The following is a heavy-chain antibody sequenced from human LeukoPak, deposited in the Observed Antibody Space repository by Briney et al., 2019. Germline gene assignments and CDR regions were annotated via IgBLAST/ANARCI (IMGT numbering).Heavy chain of an antibody. CDR1: GASISSYY. D-gene: IGHD3-22*01. CDR2: INHSGST. V-gene: IGHV4-34*01. CDR3: ATLGEYYDSSGYYYN. Sequence: SETLSLICTVSGASISSYYWSWIRQPPGKGLEWIGEINHSGSTYYNPSLKSRVTISVDTSKNQFSLKLTSVTAADTAVYYCATLGEYYDSSGYYYNWGQGTLVTVSS. J-gene: IGHJ4*02.